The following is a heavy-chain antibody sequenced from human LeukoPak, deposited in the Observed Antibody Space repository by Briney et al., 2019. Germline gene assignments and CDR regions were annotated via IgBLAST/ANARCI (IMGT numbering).Heavy chain of an antibody. D-gene: IGHD6-19*01. J-gene: IGHJ4*02. CDR1: GGSISSSSYY. CDR3: TRAKFPGGAVAGTFDY. V-gene: IGHV4-39*01. Sequence: SETLSLTCTVSGGSISSSSYYRGWIRQPPGKGLEWIGSIYYSGSTYYNPSLKSRVTISVDTSKNQFSLKLSSVTAADTAVYYCTRAKFPGGAVAGTFDYWGQGTLVTVSS. CDR2: IYYSGST.